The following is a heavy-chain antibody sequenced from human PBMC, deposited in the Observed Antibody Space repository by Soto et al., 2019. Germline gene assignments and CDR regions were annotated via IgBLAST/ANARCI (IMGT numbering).Heavy chain of an antibody. CDR2: IDWDDDK. V-gene: IGHV2-70*04. J-gene: IGHJ6*02. CDR1: GFSLSTSGMR. Sequence: SGPTLVNPTQTLTLTCTFSGFSLSTSGMRVSWIRQPPGKALEWLARIDWDDDKFYSTSLKTRLTISKDTSKNQVVLTMTNMDPVDTATYYCARSQKARYYYGMDVWGQGTTVTVSS. CDR3: ARSQKARYYYGMDV.